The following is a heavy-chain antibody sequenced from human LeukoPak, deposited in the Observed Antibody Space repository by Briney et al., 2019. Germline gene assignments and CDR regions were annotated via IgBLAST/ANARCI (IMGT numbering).Heavy chain of an antibody. CDR1: GYRFSDYW. V-gene: IGHV5-51*01. CDR2: ISPTGSDT. D-gene: IGHD5-24*01. CDR3: ARFKSDTREANDY. Sequence: GESLKISCKGSGYRFSDYWIGWVRQMPGKALEWVGIISPTGSDTRYRPAFQGQVTISVDKSISTAYLQWSSLKASDTAMYYCARFKSDTREANDYWGQGTLATVSS. J-gene: IGHJ4*02.